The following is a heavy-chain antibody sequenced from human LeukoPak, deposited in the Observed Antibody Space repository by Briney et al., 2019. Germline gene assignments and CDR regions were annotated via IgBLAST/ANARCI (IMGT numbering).Heavy chain of an antibody. Sequence: GASVKVSCKASGYTFTSYGISWVRQAPGQGLEWMGWISAYNGNTNYAQKLQGRVTMTTDTSTRTHYMELRSLRSDDTAVYYCASGYDILTGYMDVWGKGTTVTVSS. CDR3: ASGYDILTGYMDV. J-gene: IGHJ6*03. D-gene: IGHD3-9*01. CDR1: GYTFTSYG. CDR2: ISAYNGNT. V-gene: IGHV1-18*01.